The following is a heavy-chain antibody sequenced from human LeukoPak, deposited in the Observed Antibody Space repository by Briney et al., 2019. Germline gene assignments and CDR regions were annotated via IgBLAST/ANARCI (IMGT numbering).Heavy chain of an antibody. Sequence: GESLKISCKGSGYIFTTYWIGWVRQMPGKGLEWMGIIYPSDSETRYSPSFQGQVTTSADKSISTAYLQWSSLKASDTAMYYCARHYSYGYFHYFDHWGQGTLVTVSS. CDR1: GYIFTTYW. CDR2: IYPSDSET. D-gene: IGHD5-18*01. CDR3: ARHYSYGYFHYFDH. V-gene: IGHV5-51*01. J-gene: IGHJ4*02.